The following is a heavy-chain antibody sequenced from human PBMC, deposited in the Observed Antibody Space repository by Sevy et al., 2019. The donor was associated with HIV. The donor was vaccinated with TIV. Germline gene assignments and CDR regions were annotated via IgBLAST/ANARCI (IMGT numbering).Heavy chain of an antibody. CDR3: AKGFCSGATCPRDYYYYGMDV. CDR2: ISGSGRFT. J-gene: IGHJ6*02. D-gene: IGHD2-15*01. CDR1: EFTFSSYA. V-gene: IGHV3-23*01. Sequence: GGFLRLSCSASEFTFSSYAMSWVRQAPGKGLEWVSSISGSGRFTYYADFVEGRFIISRDNSKNTLSVQTNSLRAEDTAVYYCAKGFCSGATCPRDYYYYGMDVWGQGTTVTVSS.